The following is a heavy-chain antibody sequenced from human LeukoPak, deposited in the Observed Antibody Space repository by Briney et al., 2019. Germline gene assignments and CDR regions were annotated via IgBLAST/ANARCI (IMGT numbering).Heavy chain of an antibody. CDR3: ARVLNYYDSSGYYFSY. CDR1: GFTFSYYT. D-gene: IGHD3-22*01. CDR2: ISYDGSNE. V-gene: IGHV3-30-3*01. Sequence: PGRSLRLSCAASGFTFSYYTMHWVRQAPGKGLEWVAVISYDGSNEYYADSVTGRFTISRDNSKNTLYLQMNSLRVEDTAVYYCARVLNYYDSSGYYFSYWGQGTLVTVSS. J-gene: IGHJ4*02.